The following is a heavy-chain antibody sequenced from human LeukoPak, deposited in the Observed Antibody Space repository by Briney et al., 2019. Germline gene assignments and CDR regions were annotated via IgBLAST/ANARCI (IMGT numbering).Heavy chain of an antibody. D-gene: IGHD6-19*01. V-gene: IGHV4-39*01. CDR2: IYYSGSP. CDR1: VGSISSSSYY. J-gene: IGHJ4*02. Sequence: SETLSLTCTVSVGSISSSSYYGGWIRQPPGRGLEWIGSIYYSGSPYYNPSLKSRVTISVDTSKNQFSLKLSSVTAADTAVYYCARHYPYSSGWYFDYWGQGTLVTVSS. CDR3: ARHYPYSSGWYFDY.